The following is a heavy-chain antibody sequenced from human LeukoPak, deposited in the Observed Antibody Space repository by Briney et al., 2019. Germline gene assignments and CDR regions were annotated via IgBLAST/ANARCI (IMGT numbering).Heavy chain of an antibody. V-gene: IGHV3-74*01. J-gene: IGHJ4*02. CDR1: GFTFSSYW. Sequence: GGSLRLSCAASGFTFSSYWMHWVRQAPGKGLVWVSRINSDGSSTSYADSVKGRFTISRDNAKNTLYLQINSLRAEDTAVYYCARLTTMTTTGGPFDYWGQGTLVTVSS. CDR3: ARLTTMTTTGGPFDY. CDR2: INSDGSST. D-gene: IGHD4-17*01.